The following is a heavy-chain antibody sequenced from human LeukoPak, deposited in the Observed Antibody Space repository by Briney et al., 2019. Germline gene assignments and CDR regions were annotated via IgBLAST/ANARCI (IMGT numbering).Heavy chain of an antibody. J-gene: IGHJ6*03. CDR3: ARIVVVTDYYMDV. D-gene: IGHD3-22*01. V-gene: IGHV4-39*07. Sequence: PSETLSLTCAVYGGPFSSYYWGWIRQPPGKGLEWIGSIYYSGSTYYNPSLKSRVTISVDTSKNQFSLKLSSVTAADTAVYYCARIVVVTDYYMDVWGKGTTVTVSS. CDR1: GGPFSSYY. CDR2: IYYSGST.